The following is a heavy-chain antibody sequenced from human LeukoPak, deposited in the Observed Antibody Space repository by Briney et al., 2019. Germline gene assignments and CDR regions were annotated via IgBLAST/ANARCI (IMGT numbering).Heavy chain of an antibody. Sequence: GGSLRLSCAASGFTFSNAWMSWVRQAPGKGLEWVGCVKSKTDGGTTDYAAPVKGRFTISRDDSKNTLYLQMNSLKTEDTAVYYCTTDIVVVLAAPGYYFDYWGQGTLVTVSS. CDR3: TTDIVVVLAAPGYYFDY. J-gene: IGHJ4*02. CDR1: GFTFSNAW. V-gene: IGHV3-15*01. D-gene: IGHD2-2*01. CDR2: VKSKTDGGTT.